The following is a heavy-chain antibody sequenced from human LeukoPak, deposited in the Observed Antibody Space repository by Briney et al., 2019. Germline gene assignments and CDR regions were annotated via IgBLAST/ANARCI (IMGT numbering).Heavy chain of an antibody. CDR1: GFTFSASA. CDR2: IRSKANSYAT. D-gene: IGHD3-22*01. J-gene: IGHJ4*02. Sequence: GGSLRLSCAASGFTFSASAMHWVRQASGKGLEWVGRIRSKANSYATAYGPSVKDRFTISRDDSKNTAYLQMNSLKTEDTAVYYCIRNYDSGGYYYDYWGQGTLVTVSS. V-gene: IGHV3-73*01. CDR3: IRNYDSGGYYYDY.